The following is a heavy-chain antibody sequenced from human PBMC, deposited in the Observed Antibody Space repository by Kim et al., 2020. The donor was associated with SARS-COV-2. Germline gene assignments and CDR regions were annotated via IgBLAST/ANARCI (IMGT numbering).Heavy chain of an antibody. CDR3: ARVWDGYCSSTSCYTEGPYFDY. D-gene: IGHD2-2*02. CDR1: GFTFSSYE. V-gene: IGHV3-48*03. J-gene: IGHJ4*02. Sequence: GGSLRLSCAASGFTFSSYEMNWVRQAPGKGLEWVSYISSSGSTIYYADSVKGRFTISRDNAKNSLYLQMNSLRAEDTAVYYCARVWDGYCSSTSCYTEGPYFDYWGQGTLVTVSS. CDR2: ISSSGSTI.